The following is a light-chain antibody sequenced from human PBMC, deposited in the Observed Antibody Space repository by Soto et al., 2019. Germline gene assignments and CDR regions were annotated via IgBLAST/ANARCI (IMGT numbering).Light chain of an antibody. CDR3: LQDYNLWT. V-gene: IGKV3-15*01. J-gene: IGKJ1*01. CDR1: QSVSSN. CDR2: GAS. Sequence: DIVMTQSPATLPVSPGERATLSCRASQSVSSNLAWYQQKPGQAPRFLIYGASTRATGIPARFGASGSGTSFTLTISSLQPEDSATYYCLQDYNLWTFGQGTKVDIK.